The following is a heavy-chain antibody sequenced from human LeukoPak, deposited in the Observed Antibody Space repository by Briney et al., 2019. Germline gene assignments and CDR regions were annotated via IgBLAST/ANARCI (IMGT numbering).Heavy chain of an antibody. Sequence: GGSLRLSCAASGFTFSSYAMSWVRQGPGKGLEWVSAISGSGGSTYYADSVKGRFTISRDNSKNTLYLQMNSLRAEDTAVYYCAKDNNYDSSGYSNAFDIWGQGTMVTVSS. CDR2: ISGSGGST. CDR3: AKDNNYDSSGYSNAFDI. CDR1: GFTFSSYA. J-gene: IGHJ3*02. D-gene: IGHD3-22*01. V-gene: IGHV3-23*01.